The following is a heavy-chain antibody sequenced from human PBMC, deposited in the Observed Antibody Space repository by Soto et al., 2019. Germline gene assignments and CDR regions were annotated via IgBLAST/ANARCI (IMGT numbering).Heavy chain of an antibody. CDR2: MYYSETT. D-gene: IGHD6-13*01. J-gene: IGHJ5*02. CDR1: GASINGFY. V-gene: IGHV4-59*01. Sequence: SETLSLTCTVSGASINGFYWSWIRHTPGKGLEWVGFMYYSETTKYNPPLKGRVNMSLDTSKNQVSLHLKSVTAADTAVYYCARANSSTWYKLEYKWFDPWGQGTQVTVSS. CDR3: ARANSSTWYKLEYKWFDP.